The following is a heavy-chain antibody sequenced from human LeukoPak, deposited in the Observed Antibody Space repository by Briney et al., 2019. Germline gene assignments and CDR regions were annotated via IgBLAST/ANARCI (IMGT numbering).Heavy chain of an antibody. Sequence: ASVKVSCKASGYTFTGYYMHWVRQAPGQGLEWMGWINPNSGGTNYAQKFQGRVTMTRDTSISTAYMELSRLRSDDTAVYYCAREGSGWYMDFQHWGQGTLVTVPS. D-gene: IGHD6-19*01. CDR1: GYTFTGYY. CDR2: INPNSGGT. J-gene: IGHJ1*01. V-gene: IGHV1-2*02. CDR3: AREGSGWYMDFQH.